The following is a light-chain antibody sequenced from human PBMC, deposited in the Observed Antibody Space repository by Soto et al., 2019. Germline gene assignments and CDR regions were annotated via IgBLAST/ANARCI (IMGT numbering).Light chain of an antibody. CDR1: QSILHSSNNKIC. CDR3: QQSFSPLLT. J-gene: IGKJ4*01. CDR2: WAS. V-gene: IGKV4-1*01. Sequence: DIVMTQSPDSLALSLGERATINCKSSQSILHSSNNKICLAWYQQKPGQPPKVLIYWASNRESGVPDRFSGSGSGTDFTLTISNLQSEDFATYYCQQSFSPLLTFGGGTKVEIK.